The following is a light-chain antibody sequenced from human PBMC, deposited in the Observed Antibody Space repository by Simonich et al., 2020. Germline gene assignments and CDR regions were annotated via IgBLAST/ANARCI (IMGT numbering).Light chain of an antibody. CDR3: QQYYSTPLT. V-gene: IGKV4-1*01. Sequence: DIVMTQSPDSLAVSLGERATINCKSSQSVLYSSNNKNYLAWYQQKQGQPPTLLIYWASTRESGVPDRFSGSGSGTDFTLTISSLQAEDVAVYYCQQYYSTPLTFGPGTKVDIK. CDR1: QSVLYSSNNKNY. CDR2: WAS. J-gene: IGKJ3*01.